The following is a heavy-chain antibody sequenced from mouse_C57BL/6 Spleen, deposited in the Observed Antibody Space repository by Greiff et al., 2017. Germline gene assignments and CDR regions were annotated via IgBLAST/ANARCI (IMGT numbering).Heavy chain of an antibody. D-gene: IGHD3-1*01. Sequence: EVQLQQSGPELVKPGASVKISCKASGYTFTDYYMNWVKQSHGKSLEWIGDINPNNGGTSYNQKFKGKATLTVDKSSSTAYMELRSLTSEDSAVYYCARGHVGVFAYWGQGTLVTVSA. CDR2: INPNNGGT. V-gene: IGHV1-26*01. CDR3: ARGHVGVFAY. J-gene: IGHJ3*01. CDR1: GYTFTDYY.